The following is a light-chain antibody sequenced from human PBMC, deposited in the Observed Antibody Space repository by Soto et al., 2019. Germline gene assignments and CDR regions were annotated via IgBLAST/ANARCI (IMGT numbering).Light chain of an antibody. CDR2: NTN. CDR1: SGSVSSSYY. CDR3: VLYLGSGIYV. Sequence: QTVVTQEPSFSVSPGGTVTLTCGLNSGSVSSSYYPSWYQQTPGQAPRTLIYNTNTRSSGVPDRFSGSILGNKAALTITGAQADDASDYCCVLYLGSGIYVFGTGTKVTVL. J-gene: IGLJ1*01. V-gene: IGLV8-61*01.